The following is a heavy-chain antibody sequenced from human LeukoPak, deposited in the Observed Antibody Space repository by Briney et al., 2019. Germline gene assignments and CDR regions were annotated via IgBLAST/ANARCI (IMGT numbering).Heavy chain of an antibody. V-gene: IGHV4-4*02. J-gene: IGHJ5*02. CDR3: ARDRGSSWVLRFDP. CDR1: GGSISSSNW. Sequence: PSETLSLTCAVSGGSISSSNWWSWVRQPPGKGLEWIGEIYHSGSTNYNPSLKSRVTISVDKSKNQFSLKLSSVTAADTAVYYCARDRGSSWVLRFDPWGQGTLVTVSS. D-gene: IGHD6-13*01. CDR2: IYHSGST.